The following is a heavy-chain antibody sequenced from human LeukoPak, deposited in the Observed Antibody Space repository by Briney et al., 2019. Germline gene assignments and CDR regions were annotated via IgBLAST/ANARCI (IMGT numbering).Heavy chain of an antibody. CDR2: INHSGGT. V-gene: IGHV4-34*01. D-gene: IGHD3-22*01. CDR3: ARAYDKESYYYYYMGV. Sequence: SETQSLTCAVYGGSFRGYYWSWIRQPPGKGLEWIGEINHSGGTNYNPSLKSRVTISVDTSKNQFSLKLSSVTAADTAVYYCARAYDKESYYYYYMGVWGKGTTVTVSS. CDR1: GGSFRGYY. J-gene: IGHJ6*03.